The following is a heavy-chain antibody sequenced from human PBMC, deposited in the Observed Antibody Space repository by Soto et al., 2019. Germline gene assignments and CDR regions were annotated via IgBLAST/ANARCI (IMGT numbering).Heavy chain of an antibody. CDR1: GFTVSSNY. V-gene: IGHV3-66*01. CDR3: ARDCLLDSCFG. Sequence: EVQLVESGGGLVQPGGSLRLSCAASGFTVSSNYMSWVRQAPGKGLEWVSVIYSGGSTYYADSVKGRFTISRDNSKNTLYLQMNSLRAEDTAVYYCARDCLLDSCFGWGQGTLVTVSS. D-gene: IGHD2-15*01. J-gene: IGHJ4*02. CDR2: IYSGGST.